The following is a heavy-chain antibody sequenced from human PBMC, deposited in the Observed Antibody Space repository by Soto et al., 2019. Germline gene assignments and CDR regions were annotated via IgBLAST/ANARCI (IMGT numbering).Heavy chain of an antibody. J-gene: IGHJ4*02. CDR1: GGSVSSCSYY. CDR2: IYYSGST. V-gene: IGHV4-61*01. Sequence: PSETLSLTCTVSGGSVSSCSYYWSWIRQPPGKGLEWIGYIYYSGSTNYNPSLKSRVTISVDTSKNQFSLKLSSVTAADTAVYYCARISGYSYGLPPYFDYWGQGTLVTVSS. D-gene: IGHD5-18*01. CDR3: ARISGYSYGLPPYFDY.